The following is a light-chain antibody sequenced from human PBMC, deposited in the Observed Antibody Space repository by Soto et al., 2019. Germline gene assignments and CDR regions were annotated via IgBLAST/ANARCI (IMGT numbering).Light chain of an antibody. J-gene: IGLJ1*01. Sequence: QSVLTQPPSASGSPGQSVTISCTGTSSDVGGYNYVSWYQQHPGKAPKLMIYEVSKRPSGVPDRFSGSKSGNTASLTVSGLQAEDEAAYYRSSYAGSNNYVFGTGTKVTVL. CDR1: SSDVGGYNY. CDR2: EVS. CDR3: SSYAGSNNYV. V-gene: IGLV2-8*01.